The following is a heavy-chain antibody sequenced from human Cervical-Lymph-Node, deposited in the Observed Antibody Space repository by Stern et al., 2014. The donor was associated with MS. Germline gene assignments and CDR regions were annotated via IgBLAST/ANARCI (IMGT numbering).Heavy chain of an antibody. CDR2: LYPDDSDT. CDR3: ARHVQGFDY. CDR1: GYSFTIYY. V-gene: IGHV5-51*01. J-gene: IGHJ4*02. Sequence: EVQLVESGAEVKKPGESLKISCKLSGYSFTIYYIAWVRQMPGKGLEWMGVLYPDDSDTTYSPSFQGQVTISADKSITTAYLQWSSLRASDTAMYYCARHVQGFDYWGQGTLVTVSS.